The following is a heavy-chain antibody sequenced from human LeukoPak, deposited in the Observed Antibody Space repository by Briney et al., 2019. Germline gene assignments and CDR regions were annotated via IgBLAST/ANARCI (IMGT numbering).Heavy chain of an antibody. Sequence: GGSLRLSCAASGFTVSSNYISWVRQVPGKGLEWVSVIYSGGRTYYADSVEGRFTISRHSSKNTMYLQMNSLRVEDTAVHYCARLKYQLIFDYWGQGTLVTVSS. D-gene: IGHD2-2*01. J-gene: IGHJ4*02. CDR2: IYSGGRT. V-gene: IGHV3-53*04. CDR1: GFTVSSNY. CDR3: ARLKYQLIFDY.